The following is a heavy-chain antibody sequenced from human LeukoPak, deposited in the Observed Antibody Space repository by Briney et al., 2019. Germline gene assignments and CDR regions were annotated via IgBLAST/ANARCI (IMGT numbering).Heavy chain of an antibody. V-gene: IGHV3-30*02. J-gene: IGHJ4*02. CDR3: AKPSGSGVDY. Sequence: PGGSLRLSCGASGFVFDDYDMHWVRQAPGKGLEWVAFIRSDGYHTYYTVSVKGRFIITRDNFKNTLYLQMNSLRLEDMAVYYCAKPSGSGVDYWGRGTRVTVSS. D-gene: IGHD1-26*01. CDR2: IRSDGYHT. CDR1: GFVFDDYD.